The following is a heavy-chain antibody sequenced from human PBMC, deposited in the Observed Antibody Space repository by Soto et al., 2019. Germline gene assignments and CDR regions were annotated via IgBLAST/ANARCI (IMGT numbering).Heavy chain of an antibody. CDR3: AKDIIVDTAMVTEAFNE. D-gene: IGHD5-18*01. CDR1: GFTFSSYA. CDR2: ISGSGGST. V-gene: IGHV3-23*01. J-gene: IGHJ4*02. Sequence: PGGSLRLSCAASGFTFSSYAVSWVRQAPGKGLEWVSAISGSGGSTYYADSVKGRFTISRDNSKNTLYLQMNSLRAEDTAVYYCAKDIIVDTAMVTEAFNERGQGTLVTVSS.